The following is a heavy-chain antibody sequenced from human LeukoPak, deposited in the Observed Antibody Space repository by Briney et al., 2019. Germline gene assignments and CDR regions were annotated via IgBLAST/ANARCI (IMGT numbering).Heavy chain of an antibody. CDR3: ARGTRDYYYYYYMDV. CDR2: ISGSGGST. J-gene: IGHJ6*03. D-gene: IGHD1-7*01. Sequence: GGSLRLSCAASGFTFSSYAMSWVRQAPGKGLEWVSAISGSGGSTYYADSVKGRFTISRDNSKNTLYLQMNSLRAEDTAVYYCARGTRDYYYYYYMDVWGKGTTVTVSS. V-gene: IGHV3-23*01. CDR1: GFTFSSYA.